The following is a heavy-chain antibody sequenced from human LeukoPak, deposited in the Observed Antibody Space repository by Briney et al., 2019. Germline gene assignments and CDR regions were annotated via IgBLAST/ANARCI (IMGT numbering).Heavy chain of an antibody. D-gene: IGHD6-13*01. J-gene: IGHJ4*02. CDR2: INPNSDYT. Sequence: ASVKVSCKTSGYPFTTYYMHWVRQAPGQGLEWMGWINPNSDYTNYAQKFQGRVTMTRDTSISTAYMELSRLRSDDTAVYYCARETVPAIAAPRGLNYWGQGTLVTVSS. CDR3: ARETVPAIAAPRGLNY. CDR1: GYPFTTYY. V-gene: IGHV1-2*02.